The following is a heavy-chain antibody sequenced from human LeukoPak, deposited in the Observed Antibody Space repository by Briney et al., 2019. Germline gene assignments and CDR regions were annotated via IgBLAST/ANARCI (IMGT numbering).Heavy chain of an antibody. CDR3: APAAGGSYFDY. CDR1: GFTFSSYS. D-gene: IGHD2-2*01. CDR2: ISSSSSTI. Sequence: GGSLRLSCAASGFTFSSYSMNWVRQAPGKGLEWVSYISSSSSTIYYADSVKGRFTISRDNAKNSLYLQMNSLRAEDTAVYYCAPAAGGSYFDYWGQGTLVTVSS. J-gene: IGHJ4*02. V-gene: IGHV3-48*01.